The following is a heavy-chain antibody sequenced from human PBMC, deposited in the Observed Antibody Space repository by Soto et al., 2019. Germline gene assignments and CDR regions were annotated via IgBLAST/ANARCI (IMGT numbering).Heavy chain of an antibody. V-gene: IGHV3-7*01. CDR1: GFTFSSYW. CDR2: IKQDGSEK. D-gene: IGHD1-20*01. Sequence: GGSLRLSCAASGFTFSSYWMSWVRQAPGKGLEWVANIKQDGSEKYYVDSVKGRFTISRDNAKNSLYLQMNSLRAEDTAVYYCARAPRRYNWNYFDYWGQGTLVTVSS. CDR3: ARAPRRYNWNYFDY. J-gene: IGHJ4*02.